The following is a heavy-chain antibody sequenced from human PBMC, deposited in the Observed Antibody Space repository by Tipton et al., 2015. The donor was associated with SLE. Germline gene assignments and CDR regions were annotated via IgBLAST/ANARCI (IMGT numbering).Heavy chain of an antibody. V-gene: IGHV4-59*12. Sequence: TLSLTCTVSGGSISSYYWSWIRQPPGKGLEWIGYIYYSGSTYYNPSLKSRVTISVDTSKNQFSLKLSSVTAADTAVYYCARGTAVNRGYFDYWGQGTLVTVSS. J-gene: IGHJ4*02. D-gene: IGHD4-17*01. CDR2: IYYSGST. CDR1: GGSISSYY. CDR3: ARGTAVNRGYFDY.